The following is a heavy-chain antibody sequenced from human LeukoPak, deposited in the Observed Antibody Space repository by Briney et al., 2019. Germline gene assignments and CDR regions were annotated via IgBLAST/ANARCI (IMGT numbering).Heavy chain of an antibody. V-gene: IGHV3-7*01. CDR1: GFTFSTYR. CDR2: IKQDGSEK. Sequence: PGGSLRLSCAASGFTFSTYRMSWVRQAPGKGLEWVANIKQDGSEKHYVDSVKGRFTISRDNAKNSLYLQMNSLRAEDTAVYYCARTAPTRTMIGSGADYWGQGTLVTVSS. J-gene: IGHJ4*02. D-gene: IGHD3-22*01. CDR3: ARTAPTRTMIGSGADY.